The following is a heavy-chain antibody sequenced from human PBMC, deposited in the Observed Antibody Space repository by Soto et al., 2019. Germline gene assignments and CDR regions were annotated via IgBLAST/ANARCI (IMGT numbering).Heavy chain of an antibody. D-gene: IGHD3-10*01. CDR1: GYTFTAYG. CDR3: ARDMDYYYGSGTGNRHGV. J-gene: IGHJ6*02. CDR2: INVNSGDI. Sequence: QVQLVQSGAEVKKPGASVRVSCKASGYTFTAYGVQWVRQAPGQGLQWMGWINVNSGDIKYAKAFHGRVTLTRDTSISTVYMDLTRQTPDDTAVYYCARDMDYYYGSGTGNRHGVCSQGTTVTV. V-gene: IGHV1-2*02.